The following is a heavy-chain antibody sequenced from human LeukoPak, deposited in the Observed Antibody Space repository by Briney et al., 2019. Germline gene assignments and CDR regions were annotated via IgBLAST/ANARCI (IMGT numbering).Heavy chain of an antibody. CDR1: GFTFSSYG. V-gene: IGHV3-23*01. CDR2: ISGGGETT. J-gene: IGHJ3*02. CDR3: TTRGTMIVVVNTVFAFDI. D-gene: IGHD3-22*01. Sequence: GGSLRLSCAASGFTFSSYGMGWVRRAPGKGLEWVSSISGGGETTYYADSVKGRFPISRDNSKNTLYLQMNSLKTEDTAVYYCTTRGTMIVVVNTVFAFDIWGQGTMVSVSS.